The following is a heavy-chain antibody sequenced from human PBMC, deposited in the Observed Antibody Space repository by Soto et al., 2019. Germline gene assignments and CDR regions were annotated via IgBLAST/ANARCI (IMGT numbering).Heavy chain of an antibody. Sequence: LRLSCSASGFTFSNYAMHWVRQAPGKGLEWVALTSYDGNNEYYTDSVKGRFTISRDNSKNTLFLQMNSPRPEDTAVYYCAKDKGVFNWATSYFDYWGQGALVTVSS. CDR3: AKDKGVFNWATSYFDY. J-gene: IGHJ4*02. CDR2: TSYDGNNE. D-gene: IGHD1-1*01. CDR1: GFTFSNYA. V-gene: IGHV3-30*18.